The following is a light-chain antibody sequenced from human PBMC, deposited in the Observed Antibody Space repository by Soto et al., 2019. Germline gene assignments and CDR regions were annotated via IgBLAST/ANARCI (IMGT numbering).Light chain of an antibody. Sequence: EIVLTQSPGTLSLSPGEGATLSCRASQSVSSSFLAWYQQKPGQAPRLLIYGASSRATGIPDRFSGSGSGTDFTLTISRLDPEDFALYYCQQYDSSPYTFGQRTKLEIK. CDR3: QQYDSSPYT. J-gene: IGKJ2*01. CDR1: QSVSSSF. CDR2: GAS. V-gene: IGKV3-20*01.